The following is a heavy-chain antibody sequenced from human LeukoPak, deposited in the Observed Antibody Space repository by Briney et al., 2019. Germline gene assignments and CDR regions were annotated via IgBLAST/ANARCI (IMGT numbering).Heavy chain of an antibody. CDR1: GFTVSSNH. D-gene: IGHD6-19*01. J-gene: IGHJ4*02. V-gene: IGHV3-66*01. CDR3: ARDEEAVGYYFDY. CDR2: IYSGGGT. Sequence: GGSLRLSCAASGFTVSSNHMSWVRQAPGKGLEWVSVIYSGGGTYYAGSVKGRFTISRDNSKNTLYLQMNSLTAEDTAVYYCARDEEAVGYYFDYWGQGTLVTVSS.